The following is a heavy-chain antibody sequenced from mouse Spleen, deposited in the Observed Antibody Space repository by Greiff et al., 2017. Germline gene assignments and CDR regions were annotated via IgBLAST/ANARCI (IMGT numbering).Heavy chain of an antibody. CDR3: ARDYGNYRYYFDY. V-gene: IGHV1-54*01. CDR2: INPGSGGT. D-gene: IGHD2-1*01. Sequence: QVQLKESGAELVRPGTSVKVSCKASGYAFTNYLIEWVKQRPGQGLEWIGVINPGSGGTNYNEKFKGKATLTADKSSSTAYMQLSSLTSEDSAVYFCARDYGNYRYYFDYWGQGTTLTVSS. J-gene: IGHJ2*01. CDR1: GYAFTNYL.